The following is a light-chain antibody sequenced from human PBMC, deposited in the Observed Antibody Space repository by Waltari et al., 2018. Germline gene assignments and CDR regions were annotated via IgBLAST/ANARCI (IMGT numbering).Light chain of an antibody. V-gene: IGLV3-1*01. CDR2: QDT. CDR3: QAWDRGYARV. J-gene: IGLJ2*01. CDR1: KLGDKY. Sequence: SYELTPPNSVSVAHGQTASISFSGEKLGDKYACWYQQKPGQSHVLVIHQDTTRPSGIPERFSGSNSGNTTTLTISGTQAIDEADYYCQAWDRGYARVFGGGTKLTVL.